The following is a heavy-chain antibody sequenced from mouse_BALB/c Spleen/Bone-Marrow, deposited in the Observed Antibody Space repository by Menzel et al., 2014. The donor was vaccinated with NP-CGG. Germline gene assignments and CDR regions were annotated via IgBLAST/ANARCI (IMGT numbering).Heavy chain of an antibody. J-gene: IGHJ2*01. CDR2: IYPGDGDT. V-gene: IGHV1-80*01. Sequence: QVQLQQSGAELVRPGSSVKISCKASGYAFSSYWMIWVKQRPGQGLEWIGQIYPGDGDTNYNGKFKGKATLTVDKSSSIAYMQLSSLTSEDSAVYFCARSGYGSNYDYWGQGTTLTVSS. D-gene: IGHD1-1*01. CDR3: ARSGYGSNYDY. CDR1: GYAFSSYW.